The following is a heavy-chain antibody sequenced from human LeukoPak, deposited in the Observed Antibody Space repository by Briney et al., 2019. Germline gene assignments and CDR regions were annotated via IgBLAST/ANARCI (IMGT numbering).Heavy chain of an antibody. D-gene: IGHD6-19*01. J-gene: IGHJ4*02. Sequence: PGRSLRLSCAASGFTFSSYGIHWVRQAPGKGLEWVAAISYDGTNKYYTDSVKGRFTISRDNSQNAVYLQMNSLGAEDTAVYFCAKRYSSAWDFDNWGQGTLVTVSS. CDR1: GFTFSSYG. V-gene: IGHV3-30*18. CDR2: ISYDGTNK. CDR3: AKRYSSAWDFDN.